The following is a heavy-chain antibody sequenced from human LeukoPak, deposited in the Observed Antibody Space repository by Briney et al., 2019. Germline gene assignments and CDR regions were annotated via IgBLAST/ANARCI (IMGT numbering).Heavy chain of an antibody. CDR1: GFTFDDYA. D-gene: IGHD3-22*01. J-gene: IGHJ4*02. Sequence: PGRSLRLSCAASGFTFDDYAMHWVRQAPGKGLEWVSGISWNSGSIGYADSVKGRFTISRDNAKNSLYLQMNSLRAEDTALYYCSYYYDSSGYYYYFDYWGQGTLVTVSS. CDR2: ISWNSGSI. CDR3: SYYYDSSGYYYYFDY. V-gene: IGHV3-9*01.